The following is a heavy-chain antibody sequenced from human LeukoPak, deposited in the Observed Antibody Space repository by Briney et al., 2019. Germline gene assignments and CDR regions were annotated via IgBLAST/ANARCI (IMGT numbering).Heavy chain of an antibody. J-gene: IGHJ6*02. CDR2: IYYSGST. Sequence: PSETLTLTCTVSGGSISSYYWSWIRQPPGKGLEWIGYIYYSGSTNYNPSLKSRVTISVDTSKNQFSLKLSSVTAADTAVYYCARYYDSSGYYYVAFPYGMDVWGQGTTVTVSS. CDR3: ARYYDSSGYYYVAFPYGMDV. V-gene: IGHV4-59*01. CDR1: GGSISSYY. D-gene: IGHD3-22*01.